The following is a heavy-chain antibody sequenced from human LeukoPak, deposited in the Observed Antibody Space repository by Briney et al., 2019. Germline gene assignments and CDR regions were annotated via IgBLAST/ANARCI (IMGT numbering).Heavy chain of an antibody. CDR3: ARDLSPGIVVVTATPTYYFDY. CDR2: INPNSGGT. V-gene: IGHV1-2*02. J-gene: IGHJ4*02. CDR1: GYTFTGYY. D-gene: IGHD2-21*02. Sequence: ASVKVSCKASGYTFTGYYMHWVRQAPGQGLEWMGWINPNSGGTNYAQKFQGRVTMTRDTSISTAYMELSRLRSDDTAVYYCARDLSPGIVVVTATPTYYFDYWGQGTLVTVPS.